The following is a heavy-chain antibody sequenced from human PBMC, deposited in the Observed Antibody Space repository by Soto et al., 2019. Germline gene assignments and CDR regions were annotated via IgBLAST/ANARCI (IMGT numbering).Heavy chain of an antibody. V-gene: IGHV3-23*01. CDR1: GFTFSSYG. CDR2: IRGTGGST. Sequence: GGSLRLSCAASGFTFSSYGMSWVRQAPGKGLEWVSGIRGTGGSTHYADSVKGRFTISRDNSKKTLYLQMNSLRAEDTAVYYCAKAHGAVTFGGVIVVPPEDWGQGTLVTVSS. J-gene: IGHJ4*02. CDR3: AKAHGAVTFGGVIVVPPED. D-gene: IGHD3-16*02.